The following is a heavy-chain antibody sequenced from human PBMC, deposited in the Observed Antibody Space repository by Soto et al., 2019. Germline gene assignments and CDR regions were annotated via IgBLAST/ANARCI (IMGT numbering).Heavy chain of an antibody. CDR1: GFTFSSYS. V-gene: IGHV3-21*01. CDR3: ARAKNYDFWSGYDAFDI. CDR2: ISSSSSYI. D-gene: IGHD3-3*01. Sequence: NPGGSLRLSCAVSGFTFSSYSMNWVRQAPGKGLEWVSSISSSSSYIYYADSVKGRFTISRDNAKNSLYLQMNSLRAEDTAVYYCARAKNYDFWSGYDAFDIWGQGTMVTVSS. J-gene: IGHJ3*02.